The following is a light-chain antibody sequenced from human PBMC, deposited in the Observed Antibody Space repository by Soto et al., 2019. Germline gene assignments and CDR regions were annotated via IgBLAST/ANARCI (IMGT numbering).Light chain of an antibody. Sequence: EIVLTQSPGTLSLSPGERATLSCRASQNLSSTYLAWYQQKPGQAPRLLIYGASSRATDIPDRFSGSGSGTDFTLTISGLEPEDFAVYYCQQYGSSPLTFGPGTKVDIQ. CDR3: QQYGSSPLT. CDR1: QNLSSTY. V-gene: IGKV3-20*01. J-gene: IGKJ3*01. CDR2: GAS.